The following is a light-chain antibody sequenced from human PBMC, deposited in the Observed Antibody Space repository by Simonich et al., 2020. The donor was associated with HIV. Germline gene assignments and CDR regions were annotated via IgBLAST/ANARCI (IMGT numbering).Light chain of an antibody. Sequence: DIQMTQSPSSLSASVGDRVTITCRARQSISSYLNWYQQKPGKAPKLLIYAASSLQSGVPSRFSGSGSGTDFTLTISCLQSEDFATYYCQQYYSYPRTFGQGTKVEIK. J-gene: IGKJ1*01. CDR2: AAS. CDR1: QSISSY. CDR3: QQYYSYPRT. V-gene: IGKV1-39*01.